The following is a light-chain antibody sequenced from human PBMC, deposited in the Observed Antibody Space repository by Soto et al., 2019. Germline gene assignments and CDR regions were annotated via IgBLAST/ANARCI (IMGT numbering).Light chain of an antibody. CDR3: QQYGSSPYT. CDR2: GAS. Sequence: EIVLTQSPGTLSLSPGERVTLSCRASQSVSSSYLAWYQQKPGQAPRLLIYGASSRATGIPDSFSGSGSGTDFTLTTSRLEPEDFAVYYCQQYGSSPYTFGQGTKVDIK. J-gene: IGKJ2*01. CDR1: QSVSSSY. V-gene: IGKV3-20*01.